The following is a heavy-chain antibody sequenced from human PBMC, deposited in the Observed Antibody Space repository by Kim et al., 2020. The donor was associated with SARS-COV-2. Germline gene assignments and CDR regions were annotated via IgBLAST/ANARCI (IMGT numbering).Heavy chain of an antibody. J-gene: IGHJ4*02. D-gene: IGHD6-25*01. V-gene: IGHV3-66*01. CDR2: IYSGGNT. CDR1: GFTVSSNY. Sequence: GGSLRLSCAASGFTVSSNYMSWVRQAPGRGLEWVSIIYSGGNTYYADSVKGRFTISRDNSRNTLYLQIYSLRAEDTAVYYCARTCLYSSVGGYYFDSWGPGNQVSDSS. CDR3: ARTCLYSSVGGYYFDS.